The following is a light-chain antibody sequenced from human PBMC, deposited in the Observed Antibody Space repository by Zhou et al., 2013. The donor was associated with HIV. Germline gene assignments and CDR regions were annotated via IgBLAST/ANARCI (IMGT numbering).Light chain of an antibody. CDR2: DAS. CDR3: QQYYTYPRT. J-gene: IGKJ3*01. V-gene: IGKV1-8*01. Sequence: AIRITQSPSSLSASTGDRVTISCRASQGITNSLAWYQQKPGKAPNLLIYDASTLQTGVPSRFSGSGSGTDFTLTISCLQSEDVATYYCQQYYTYPRTFGPGTKVDIK. CDR1: QGITNS.